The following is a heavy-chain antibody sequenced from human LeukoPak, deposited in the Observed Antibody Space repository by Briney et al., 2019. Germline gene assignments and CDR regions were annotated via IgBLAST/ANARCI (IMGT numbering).Heavy chain of an antibody. D-gene: IGHD3-3*01. CDR1: DYTFTKYG. V-gene: IGHV1-18*01. Sequence: SVKVSCKASDYTFTKYGLSWVRQTPGQGLEWMGWISTYNGNTIYAQKFQVRVTMTTDTSTSTAYMELRSLRSDATAVYYCARTPRYDFWSGYSNWFDPWGQGTLVTVSS. J-gene: IGHJ5*02. CDR3: ARTPRYDFWSGYSNWFDP. CDR2: ISTYNGNT.